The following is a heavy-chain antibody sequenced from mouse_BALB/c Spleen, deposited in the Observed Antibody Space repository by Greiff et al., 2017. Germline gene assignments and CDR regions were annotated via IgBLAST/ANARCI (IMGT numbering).Heavy chain of an antibody. CDR2: IRNKANGYTT. Sequence: EVMLVESGGGLVQPGGSLRLSCATSGFSFTDYYMSWVRQPPGKALEWLGFIRNKANGYTTEYSASVKGRFTISRDNSQSILYLQMNTLRAEDSATYYCARDISYYYGSSPYYYAMDYWGQGTSVTVSS. CDR1: GFSFTDYY. V-gene: IGHV7-3*02. D-gene: IGHD1-1*01. CDR3: ARDISYYYGSSPYYYAMDY. J-gene: IGHJ4*01.